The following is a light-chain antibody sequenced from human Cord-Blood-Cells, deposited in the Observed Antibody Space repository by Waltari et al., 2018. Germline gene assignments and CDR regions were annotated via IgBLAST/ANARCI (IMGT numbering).Light chain of an antibody. J-gene: IGKJ4*01. CDR2: AAS. V-gene: IGKV1-39*01. CDR3: HQRYSTPPKFT. Sequence: DNQLTPSPSSLSASVGDRVTITSRASQSISSYLNRYQKKPGKAPNLLISAASSLQSGVASRCSGSGSGTDFTLTISSLQPEDFATYYCHQRYSTPPKFTFGGETKVEIK. CDR1: QSISSY.